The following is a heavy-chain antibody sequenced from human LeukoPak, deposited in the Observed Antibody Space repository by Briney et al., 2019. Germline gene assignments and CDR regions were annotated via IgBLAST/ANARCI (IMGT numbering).Heavy chain of an antibody. CDR3: ARLRGGYSGSYFDY. CDR2: INSDGSST. J-gene: IGHJ4*02. D-gene: IGHD5-12*01. Sequence: GGSLRLSCAASGFTFSSYWMHWVRQAPGKGLVWVSRINSDGSSTSYADSVKGRFTISRDNAKNSLYLQMNSLRVEDTAVYYCARLRGGYSGSYFDYWGQGTLVTVSS. V-gene: IGHV3-74*01. CDR1: GFTFSSYW.